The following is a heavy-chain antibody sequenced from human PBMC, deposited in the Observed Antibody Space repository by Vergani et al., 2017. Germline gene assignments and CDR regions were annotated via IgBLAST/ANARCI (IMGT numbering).Heavy chain of an antibody. CDR1: GYSFTSYW. J-gene: IGHJ6*03. D-gene: IGHD6-6*01. CDR3: ARHIEQLGPHYYYYYYMDV. CDR2: IYPGDSDT. Sequence: EVPLVQSGAEVKKPGESLKISCTGSGYSFTSYWIGWVRQMPGKGLEWMGIIYPGDSDTRYSPSFQGQVTISADKSISTAYLQWSSLKASDTAMYYCARHIEQLGPHYYYYYYMDVWGKGTTVTVSS. V-gene: IGHV5-51*01.